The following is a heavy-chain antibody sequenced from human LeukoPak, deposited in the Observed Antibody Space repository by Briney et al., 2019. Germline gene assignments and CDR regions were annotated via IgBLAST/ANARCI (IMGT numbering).Heavy chain of an antibody. V-gene: IGHV3-21*01. D-gene: IGHD1-26*01. CDR1: GFTFSSYS. J-gene: IGHJ4*02. Sequence: GGSLRLSCAASGFTFSSYSMNWVRQAPGKGLEWVSSISSSSSCIYYADSVKGRFTISRDNAKNSLYLQMNSLRAEDPAVYYCARRGSYDSTFHYWAQGTLVTVSS. CDR2: ISSSSSCI. CDR3: ARRGSYDSTFHY.